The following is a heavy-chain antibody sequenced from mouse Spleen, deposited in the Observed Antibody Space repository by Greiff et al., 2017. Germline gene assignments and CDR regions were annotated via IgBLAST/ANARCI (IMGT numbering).Heavy chain of an antibody. CDR2: IWRGGST. J-gene: IGHJ4*01. CDR3: AKNPLDYDYAMDY. Sequence: QVQLKQSGPSLVQPSQSLSITCTVSGFSLTSYGVHWVRQSPGKGLEWLGVIWRGGSTDYNAAFMSRLSITKDNSKSQVFFKMNSLQADDTAIYYCAKNPLDYDYAMDYWGQGTSVTVSS. D-gene: IGHD2-4*01. CDR1: GFSLTSYG. V-gene: IGHV2-5-1*01.